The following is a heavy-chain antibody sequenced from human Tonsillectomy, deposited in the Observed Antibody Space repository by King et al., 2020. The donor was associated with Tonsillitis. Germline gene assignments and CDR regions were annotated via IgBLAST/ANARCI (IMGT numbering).Heavy chain of an antibody. CDR2: ISSSSSTI. V-gene: IGHV3-48*01. J-gene: IGHJ4*02. CDR3: ARVAGSSTSWYFDY. CDR1: GFTFSSYS. Sequence: QLVQSGGGLVQPGGSLRLSCAASGFTFSSYSMNWVRQAPGKGLEWVSYISSSSSTIYYADSVKGRFTISRDNAKNSLYLQMNSLRAEDTAVYYCARVAGSSTSWYFDYWGQGTLVTVSS. D-gene: IGHD2-2*01.